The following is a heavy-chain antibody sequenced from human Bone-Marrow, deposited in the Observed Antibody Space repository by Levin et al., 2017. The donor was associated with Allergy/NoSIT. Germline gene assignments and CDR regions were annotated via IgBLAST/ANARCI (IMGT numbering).Heavy chain of an antibody. J-gene: IGHJ4*02. CDR3: ARGPCSGGSCYSSPPSRIDSDY. V-gene: IGHV1-46*01. CDR1: GYTFTSYY. D-gene: IGHD2-15*01. Sequence: AGESLKISCKASGYTFTSYYMHWVRQAPGQGLEWMGIINPSGGSTTYAQKFQGRVTMTRDTSTSTVYMELSSLRSDDKAGYYCARGPCSGGSCYSSPPSRIDSDYWGQGTLVTVSS. CDR2: INPSGGST.